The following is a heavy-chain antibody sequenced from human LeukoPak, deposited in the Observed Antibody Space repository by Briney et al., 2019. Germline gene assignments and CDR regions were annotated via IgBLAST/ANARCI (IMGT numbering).Heavy chain of an antibody. V-gene: IGHV3-33*01. D-gene: IGHD1-26*01. CDR2: VWYDGNNK. Sequence: GESLRLSCAASGFTFINFGMHWVRQAPGKGPEWVAIVWYDGNNKYYADSVKGRFTISRDNSENTLFLQMNSLRVEDSALYYCARGDDERSLDYWGQGTRVTVSS. J-gene: IGHJ4*02. CDR1: GFTFINFG. CDR3: ARGDDERSLDY.